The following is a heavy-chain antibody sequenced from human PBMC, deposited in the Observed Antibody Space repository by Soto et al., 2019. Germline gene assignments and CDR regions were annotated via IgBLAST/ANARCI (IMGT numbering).Heavy chain of an antibody. Sequence: QVQLVESGGGVVQPGRSLRLSCAASGFTFSSYGMHWVRQAPGKGLEWVAVISYDGSNKYYADSVKGRFTISRDNSKNTLYLQMNSLRAEDTAVYYCAKDLEIAAAVPLFDYWGQGTLVTVSS. CDR1: GFTFSSYG. J-gene: IGHJ4*02. V-gene: IGHV3-30*18. CDR3: AKDLEIAAAVPLFDY. D-gene: IGHD6-13*01. CDR2: ISYDGSNK.